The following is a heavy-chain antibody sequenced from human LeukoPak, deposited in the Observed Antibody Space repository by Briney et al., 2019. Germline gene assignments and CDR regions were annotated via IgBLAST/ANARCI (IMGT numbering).Heavy chain of an antibody. V-gene: IGHV4-30-4*01. CDR1: GGSISSGGYS. CDR3: ARDGWPESAAGTKHFNWFDP. CDR2: IYYSGST. J-gene: IGHJ5*02. Sequence: PSETLSLTCAVSGGSISSGGYSWSWIRQPPGKGLEWIGYIYYSGSTYYNPSLKSRVTISVDTSKNQFSLKLSSVTAADTAVYYCARDGWPESAAGTKHFNWFDPWGQGTLVTVSS. D-gene: IGHD6-13*01.